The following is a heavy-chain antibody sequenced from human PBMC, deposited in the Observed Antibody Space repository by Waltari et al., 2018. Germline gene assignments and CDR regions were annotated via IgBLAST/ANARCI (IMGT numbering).Heavy chain of an antibody. V-gene: IGHV4-34*02. J-gene: IGHJ4*02. Sequence: QVQLQQWGAGLLKPSETLSLTCAVYGGSFNYYYWSWIRQPPGKGLEWVGDINHTGDTRYNPSLKSRVTMSVDPSNSQFSLTLSSVTAADMAIYYCARWWGYSSSYYFDHWGQGTLATVSS. CDR2: INHTGDT. CDR3: ARWWGYSSSYYFDH. CDR1: GGSFNYYY. D-gene: IGHD6-6*01.